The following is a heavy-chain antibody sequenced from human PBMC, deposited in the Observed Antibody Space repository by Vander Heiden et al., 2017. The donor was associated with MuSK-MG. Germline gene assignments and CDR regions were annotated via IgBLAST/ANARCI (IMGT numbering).Heavy chain of an antibody. CDR2: ISSSSSTI. V-gene: IGHV3-48*04. D-gene: IGHD1-1*01. Sequence: EVQLVESGGGLVQPGGSLRLSCAASGFPFSSYSMNWVRQAPGKGLEWVSYISSSSSTIYYADSVKGRFTISRDNAKNSLYLQMNSLRAEDTAVYYCARDRGQLERPAPWGQGTLVTVSS. CDR3: ARDRGQLERPAP. J-gene: IGHJ5*02. CDR1: GFPFSSYS.